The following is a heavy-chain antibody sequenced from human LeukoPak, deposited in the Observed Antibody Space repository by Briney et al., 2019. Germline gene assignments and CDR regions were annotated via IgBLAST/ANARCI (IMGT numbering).Heavy chain of an antibody. CDR1: GFTFSAYA. Sequence: GRSLRLSCAASGFTFSAYAMHWVRQAPGKGLEWVGRIKSKTFGGTTDYAAPVKGRFTISRDDSKNTLYLHMNTLKTEDTAIYYCTTLGAFDYWGQGTLVTVSS. CDR2: IKSKTFGGTT. V-gene: IGHV3-15*01. D-gene: IGHD3-16*01. J-gene: IGHJ4*02. CDR3: TTLGAFDY.